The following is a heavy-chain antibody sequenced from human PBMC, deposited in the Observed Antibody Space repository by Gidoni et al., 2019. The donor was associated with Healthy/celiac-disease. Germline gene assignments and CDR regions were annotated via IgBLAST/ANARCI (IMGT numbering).Heavy chain of an antibody. J-gene: IGHJ5*02. CDR2: IYYSGST. CDR3: ARGNYYGSGSYYNDPWFDP. Sequence: QVQLQESGPGLVKPSQTLSLTCPVSGGSLSSGDYYWSWIRQPPGKGREWIGYIYYSGSTYYNPSLKSRVTISVDTSKNQFSLKLSSVTAADTAVYYCARGNYYGSGSYYNDPWFDPWGQGTLVTVSS. CDR1: GGSLSSGDYY. D-gene: IGHD3-10*01. V-gene: IGHV4-30-4*01.